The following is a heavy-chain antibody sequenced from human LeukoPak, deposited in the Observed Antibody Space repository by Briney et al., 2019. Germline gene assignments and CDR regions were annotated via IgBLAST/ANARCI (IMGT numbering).Heavy chain of an antibody. D-gene: IGHD3-10*01. CDR3: ARDYSYYYGSGSYTH. Sequence: GGSLRLSCAASGFTFSSYSMHWVRQAPGKGLVWVSRINSDGSSTSYADSVKGRFTISRDNAKNTLYLQMNSLRAEDTAVYYCARDYSYYYGSGSYTHWGQGTLVTVSS. J-gene: IGHJ4*02. CDR2: INSDGSST. CDR1: GFTFSSYS. V-gene: IGHV3-74*01.